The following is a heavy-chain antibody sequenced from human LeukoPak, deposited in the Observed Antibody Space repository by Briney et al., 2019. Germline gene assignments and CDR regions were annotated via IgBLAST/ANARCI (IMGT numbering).Heavy chain of an antibody. D-gene: IGHD1-26*01. CDR3: AKEGQWGFRQSHYFDY. CDR1: GFTFSSYG. V-gene: IGHV3-30*02. Sequence: GGSLRLSCAAPGFTFSSYGMHWVRRAPGKGLEWVAFIRYDGSNKYYAGPVKGRFTISRDNSKNTLYLQMNSLRAEDTAVYYCAKEGQWGFRQSHYFDYWGQGTLVTVSS. J-gene: IGHJ4*02. CDR2: IRYDGSNK.